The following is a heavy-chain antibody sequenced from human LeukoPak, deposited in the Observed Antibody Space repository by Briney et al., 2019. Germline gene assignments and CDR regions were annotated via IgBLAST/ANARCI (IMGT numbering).Heavy chain of an antibody. V-gene: IGHV3-21*06. CDR2: ISSSSSYI. CDR3: ARDGVSVVPAEYLTFDY. CDR1: GFTFRTYS. Sequence: GGSLRLXCAASGFTFRTYSMNWVRQAPGKGLEWVSSISSSSSYIYYADSVKGRFTISRDNAKNSLYLQMNSLRAEDTAVYYCARDGVSVVPAEYLTFDYWGQGTLVTVSS. D-gene: IGHD2-2*01. J-gene: IGHJ4*02.